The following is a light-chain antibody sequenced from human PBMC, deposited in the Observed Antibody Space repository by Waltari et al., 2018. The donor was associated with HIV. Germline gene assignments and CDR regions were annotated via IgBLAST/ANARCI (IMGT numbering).Light chain of an antibody. J-gene: IGLJ1*01. CDR3: SSYTTTYTYV. CDR2: EVN. Sequence: QSALTQPASVSGSPGQSITISCSGTSSDGGGYNSVSWYQQRPGKAPKLISYEVNSRPSGLSDRFSGSKSGNTASLTISGLQVEDEAEYYCSSYTTTYTYVFGSGTKVTVL. V-gene: IGLV2-14*03. CDR1: SSDGGGYNS.